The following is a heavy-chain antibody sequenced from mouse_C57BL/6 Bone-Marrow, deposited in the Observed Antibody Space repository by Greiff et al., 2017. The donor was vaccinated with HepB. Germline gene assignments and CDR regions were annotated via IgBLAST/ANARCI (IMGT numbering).Heavy chain of an antibody. Sequence: VQLQQSGAELVRPGASVTLSCQASGYTFTDYEMHWVKQTPVPGLEWIGAIDPETGGTAYNQKFKGKAILTADNSSSTAYMELRSLTSEDSAVYYGTGGPDYWGQGTTLTVSS. CDR1: GYTFTDYE. J-gene: IGHJ2*01. CDR3: TGGPDY. CDR2: IDPETGGT. V-gene: IGHV1-15*01.